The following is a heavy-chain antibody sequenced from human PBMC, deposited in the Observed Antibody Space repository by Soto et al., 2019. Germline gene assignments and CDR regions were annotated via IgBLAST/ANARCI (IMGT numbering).Heavy chain of an antibody. CDR2: ISAYNGNT. J-gene: IGHJ6*02. CDR1: GYTFTSYG. D-gene: IGHD6-13*01. Sequence: ASVKVSCKASGYTFTSYGISWVRQAPGQGLEWMGWISAYNGNTNYAQKLQGRVTMTTDTSTSTAYMELRSLRSDDTAVYYCAQFYFKDDSSYYYYGMDVWGQGTTVT. CDR3: AQFYFKDDSSYYYYGMDV. V-gene: IGHV1-18*01.